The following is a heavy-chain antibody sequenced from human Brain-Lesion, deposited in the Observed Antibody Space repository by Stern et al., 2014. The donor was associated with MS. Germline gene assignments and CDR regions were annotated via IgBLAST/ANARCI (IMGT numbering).Heavy chain of an antibody. CDR2: MNPYSGNT. CDR1: GYTFSSYD. V-gene: IGHV1-8*01. Sequence: QMQLVQSGAEVKKPGASVKVSCKASGYTFSSYDIPWVRQASGHGLEWMGWMNPYSGNTGYAQKFKGRVSMTSDPSISTVYMELSSLTSDDTAVYFCARAVRNQLLSEYWGQGTLVTVSS. CDR3: ARAVRNQLLSEY. J-gene: IGHJ4*02. D-gene: IGHD2-2*01.